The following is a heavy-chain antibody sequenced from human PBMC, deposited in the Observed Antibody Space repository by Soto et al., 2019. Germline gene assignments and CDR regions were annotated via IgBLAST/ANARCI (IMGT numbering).Heavy chain of an antibody. D-gene: IGHD3-10*01. CDR2: ISYDGSNK. CDR1: GFTFSSYA. Sequence: PGGSLRLSCAASGFTFSSYAMHWVRQAPGKGLEWVAVISYDGSNKYYAGSVKGRFTISRDNSKNTLYLQMNSLRAEDTAVYYCARERYYGSGSYYKNGMDVWGQGTTVTVSS. CDR3: ARERYYGSGSYYKNGMDV. V-gene: IGHV3-30-3*01. J-gene: IGHJ6*02.